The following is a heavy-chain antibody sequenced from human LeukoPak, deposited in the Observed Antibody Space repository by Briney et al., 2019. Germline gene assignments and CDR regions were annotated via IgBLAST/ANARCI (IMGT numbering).Heavy chain of an antibody. CDR1: GGTFSSYA. CDR3: ARVGTTVTPKGDYYYVDV. J-gene: IGHJ6*03. D-gene: IGHD4-11*01. V-gene: IGHV1-69*01. Sequence: SVKVSCKASGGTFSSYAISWVRQDPGQGLEWMGGIIPIFGTANYAQKLQRRVTITADESTSTAYMELSSLRSEDTAVYYCARVGTTVTPKGDYYYVDVWGKGTTVTVSS. CDR2: IIPIFGTA.